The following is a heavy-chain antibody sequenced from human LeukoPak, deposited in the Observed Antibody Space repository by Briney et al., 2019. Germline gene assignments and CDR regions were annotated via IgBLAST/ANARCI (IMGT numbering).Heavy chain of an antibody. CDR3: ARGPMVRTNLFDY. Sequence: GGSLRLSCAASGFTFSSYWMHWVCQAPGKGLVWVSRINSDGSITSYADSVKGRFTISRDNAKNTLYLQMNSLRAEDAAVYYCARGPMVRTNLFDYWGQGTLVTVSS. D-gene: IGHD3-10*01. J-gene: IGHJ4*02. V-gene: IGHV3-74*01. CDR1: GFTFSSYW. CDR2: INSDGSIT.